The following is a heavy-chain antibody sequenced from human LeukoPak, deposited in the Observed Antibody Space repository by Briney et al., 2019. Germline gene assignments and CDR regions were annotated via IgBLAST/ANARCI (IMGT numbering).Heavy chain of an antibody. Sequence: SETLSLTCAVYGGSFSGYYWSWIRQPPGKGLEWIGEINHSGSTNYNPSLTSRVTISVDTSKNQFSLKLSSVTAADTAVYYCARGEYSSSWAKNWFDPWGQGTLVTVSS. CDR3: ARGEYSSSWAKNWFDP. CDR2: INHSGST. J-gene: IGHJ5*02. CDR1: GGSFSGYY. D-gene: IGHD6-13*01. V-gene: IGHV4-34*01.